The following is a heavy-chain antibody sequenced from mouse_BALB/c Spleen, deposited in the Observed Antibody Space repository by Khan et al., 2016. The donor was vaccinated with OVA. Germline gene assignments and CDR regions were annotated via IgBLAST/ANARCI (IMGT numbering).Heavy chain of an antibody. CDR1: GYTFTSYW. CDR2: IGPGSSSA. J-gene: IGHJ4*01. V-gene: IGHV1S41*01. D-gene: IGHD1-1*01. Sequence: DLVKPGASVKLSCKASGYTFTSYWINWIKQRPGQGLEWIGRIGPGSSSAYYNDMFKGKATLTVDTSSSTAYIQLSSLSSEDSAVYFGARENYYGRSGDARDYWGQGTSVTVSS. CDR3: ARENYYGRSGDARDY.